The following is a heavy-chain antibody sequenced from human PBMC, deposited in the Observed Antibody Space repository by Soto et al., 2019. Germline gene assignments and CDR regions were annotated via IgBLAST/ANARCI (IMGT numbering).Heavy chain of an antibody. CDR3: AKDSRPFYGSGSEIDPFDY. Sequence: GGSLRLSCAASGFTFSSYGMHWVRQAPGKGLEWVAVISYDGSNKYYADSVKGRFTISRDNSKNTLYLQMNSLRAEDTAVYYCAKDSRPFYGSGSEIDPFDYWGQGTLVTVSS. D-gene: IGHD3-10*01. J-gene: IGHJ4*02. CDR1: GFTFSSYG. V-gene: IGHV3-30*18. CDR2: ISYDGSNK.